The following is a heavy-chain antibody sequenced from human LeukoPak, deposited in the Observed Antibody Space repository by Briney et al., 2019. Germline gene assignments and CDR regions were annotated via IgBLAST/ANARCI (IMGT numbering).Heavy chain of an antibody. J-gene: IGHJ4*02. CDR2: IIPILGIA. Sequence: SSVKVSFKASVGTFISYVISWVRQSPGQGLEWMGRIIPILGIANYAQKLQCRVTLNADKSTSTAYIELSSLRSEDTAVYYCARSPWGINMIAARYKFDYWGQGTLVTVSS. D-gene: IGHD3-22*01. V-gene: IGHV1-69*04. CDR1: VGTFISYV. CDR3: ARSPWGINMIAARYKFDY.